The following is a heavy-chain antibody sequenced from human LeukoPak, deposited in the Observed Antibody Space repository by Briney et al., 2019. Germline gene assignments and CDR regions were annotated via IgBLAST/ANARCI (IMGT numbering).Heavy chain of an antibody. J-gene: IGHJ4*02. CDR3: ARGVSSSWLKYFDY. CDR1: GFTLSSFE. CDR2: ISSSGSTI. Sequence: GGSLRLSCAASGFTLSSFEMNWVRQAPGKGLEWVSYISSSGSTIYYADSVEGRFTVSRDNAKNSLYLQMNSLRAEDTAVYYCARGVSSSWLKYFDYWGQGTLVTVSS. D-gene: IGHD6-13*01. V-gene: IGHV3-48*03.